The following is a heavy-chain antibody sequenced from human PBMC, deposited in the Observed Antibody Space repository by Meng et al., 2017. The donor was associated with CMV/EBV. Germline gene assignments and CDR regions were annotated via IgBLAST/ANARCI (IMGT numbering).Heavy chain of an antibody. CDR1: GFTFSSYS. J-gene: IGHJ6*02. V-gene: IGHV3-21*01. Sequence: GSLRLSCAASGFTFSSYSMNWVRQAPGKGLGWVSSISSSSSYIYYADSVKGRFTISRDNAKNSLYLQMNSLRAEDTAVYYCARDLLNPAVIRGFWSGHTSTNYYYYGMDVWGQGTTVTVSS. CDR2: ISSSSSYI. D-gene: IGHD3-3*01. CDR3: ARDLLNPAVIRGFWSGHTSTNYYYYGMDV.